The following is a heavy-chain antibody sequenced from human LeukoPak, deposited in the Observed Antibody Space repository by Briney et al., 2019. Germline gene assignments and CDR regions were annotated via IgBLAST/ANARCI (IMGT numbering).Heavy chain of an antibody. Sequence: ASVKLSCKASGYTFTGYYMHWVRQAPGQGLEWMGWINPNSGGTNYAQKFQGRVTMTRDTSISTAYMELSRLRSDDTAVYYCARDLYIVATMGSYYFDYWGQGTLVTVSS. V-gene: IGHV1-2*02. J-gene: IGHJ4*02. CDR3: ARDLYIVATMGSYYFDY. CDR2: INPNSGGT. D-gene: IGHD5-12*01. CDR1: GYTFTGYY.